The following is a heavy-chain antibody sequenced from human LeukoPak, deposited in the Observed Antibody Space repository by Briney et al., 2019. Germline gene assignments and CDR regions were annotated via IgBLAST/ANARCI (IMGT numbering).Heavy chain of an antibody. CDR2: INHSGST. Sequence: SETLSLTCAVYGGSFSGYYWSWIRQPPGKGLEWIGEINHSGSTNYNPSLKSRVTISVDTSKNQFSLKLSSVTAADTAVYYCARGLGCSSTSCYGNYYYYYMDVWGKGTTVTVSS. J-gene: IGHJ6*03. V-gene: IGHV4-34*01. CDR1: GGSFSGYY. CDR3: ARGLGCSSTSCYGNYYYYYMDV. D-gene: IGHD2-2*01.